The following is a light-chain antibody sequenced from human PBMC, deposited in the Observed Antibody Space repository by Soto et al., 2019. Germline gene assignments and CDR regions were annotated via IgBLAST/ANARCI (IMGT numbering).Light chain of an antibody. CDR1: QSVSTY. Sequence: EIVLTQSPATLSLSPGERATLSCRASQSVSTYFAWYQQKPGQSPRLLIYDTSNRATGIPARFSGSGSGTDLTLTISSLEPEDFAVYYCQQRTNWPPAITFGQGTRLRLN. J-gene: IGKJ5*01. V-gene: IGKV3-11*01. CDR3: QQRTNWPPAIT. CDR2: DTS.